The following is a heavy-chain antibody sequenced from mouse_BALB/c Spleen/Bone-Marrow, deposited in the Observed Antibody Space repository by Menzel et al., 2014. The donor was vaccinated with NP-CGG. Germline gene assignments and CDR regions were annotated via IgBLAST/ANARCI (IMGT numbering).Heavy chain of an antibody. Sequence: LEESGAELVKPGASVKMSCKAFGYTFTSYPIEWMKQNHGKSLEWIGNFHPYNDDTKYSEKFKGKAKLTVEKSSSTVFLELSRLTSDDSGIYYCGRGGGFAYWGQGTLVTVSA. CDR3: GRGGGFAY. CDR2: FHPYNDDT. J-gene: IGHJ3*01. CDR1: GYTFTSYP. V-gene: IGHV1-47*01.